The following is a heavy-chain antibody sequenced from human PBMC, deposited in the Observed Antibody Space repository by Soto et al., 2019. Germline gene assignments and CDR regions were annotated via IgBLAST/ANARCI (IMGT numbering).Heavy chain of an antibody. Sequence: QVQVVQSGAEEKKPGASVKVSCTASGYTFTGYAMHWVRQAPGQRLEWMGWSNAGNGNTKYSQKFQGRVTITRDTSASTAYMELSSLRSEDTAVYYCARAVAVAADFDYWGQGTLVTVSS. D-gene: IGHD6-19*01. CDR2: SNAGNGNT. CDR1: GYTFTGYA. CDR3: ARAVAVAADFDY. V-gene: IGHV1-3*05. J-gene: IGHJ4*02.